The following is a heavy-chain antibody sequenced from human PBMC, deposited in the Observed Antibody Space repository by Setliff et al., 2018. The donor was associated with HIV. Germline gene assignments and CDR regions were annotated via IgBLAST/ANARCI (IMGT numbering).Heavy chain of an antibody. CDR3: ARDDSIVLVPAIMRGDGFDF. J-gene: IGHJ3*01. D-gene: IGHD2-2*01. CDR2: IYYTGNT. CDR1: GSSVGSSSYY. V-gene: IGHV4-39*07. Sequence: SDTLSLTCTVSGSSVGSSSYYWAWIRQPPGKGLEWIGSIYYTGNTKYNPSLESRVTFSIDTSENQFSLRLASVTAADTAIYYCARDDSIVLVPAIMRGDGFDFWGQGRMVTVSS.